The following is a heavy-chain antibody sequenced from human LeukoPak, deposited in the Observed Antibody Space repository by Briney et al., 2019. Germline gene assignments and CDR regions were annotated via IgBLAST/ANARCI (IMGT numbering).Heavy chain of an antibody. V-gene: IGHV3-23*01. Sequence: PGGSLRLSCAASGFTFSNYAMSWVRQAPGKGLEWVSALSGSGGSTYYADSVKGRFTISRDNSKNTLYLQMNSLRAEDTAVYYCANSPHSPYYDSSGYSPGDYWGQGTLVTVSS. D-gene: IGHD3-22*01. CDR2: LSGSGGST. CDR3: ANSPHSPYYDSSGYSPGDY. CDR1: GFTFSNYA. J-gene: IGHJ4*02.